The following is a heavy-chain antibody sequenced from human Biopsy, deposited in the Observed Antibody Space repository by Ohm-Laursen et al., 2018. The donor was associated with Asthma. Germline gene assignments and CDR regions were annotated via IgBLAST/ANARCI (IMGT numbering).Heavy chain of an antibody. CDR1: GCNFISFA. J-gene: IGHJ3*01. CDR2: VNTGNGDT. CDR3: ARTYYDFLTGQVKDVFGV. D-gene: IGHD3-9*01. V-gene: IGHV1-3*04. Sequence: ASVKASCKASGCNFISFAIHWVRQAPGQRLEWMGWVNTGNGDTKYSQKFQGRVTITRDTSASTAYMELRSLRSEDTATYYCARTYYDFLTGQVKDVFGVWGQGTMVTVSS.